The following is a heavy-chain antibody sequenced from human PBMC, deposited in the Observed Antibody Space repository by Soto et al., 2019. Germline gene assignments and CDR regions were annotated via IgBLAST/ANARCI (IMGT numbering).Heavy chain of an antibody. D-gene: IGHD6-6*01. Sequence: ASVKVSCKTSGYTFTGYYLNWVRQAPGRGLEWVGWINPKTGDTNNAQKFQGRVTMTTDTSIGTGYMELSGLKSDDTAVYYCVTGDHLVRWGQGTRVTVSS. J-gene: IGHJ4*02. CDR1: GYTFTGYY. CDR2: INPKTGDT. V-gene: IGHV1-2*02. CDR3: VTGDHLVR.